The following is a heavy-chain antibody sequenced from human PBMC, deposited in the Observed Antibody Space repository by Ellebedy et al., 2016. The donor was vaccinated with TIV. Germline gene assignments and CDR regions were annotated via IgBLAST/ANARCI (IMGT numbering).Heavy chain of an antibody. CDR1: GYTLTSHF. V-gene: IGHV1-46*01. Sequence: AASVKVSCKTSGYTLTSHFIHWVRQAPGQGFEWMGVVKPNDGGTSSKWRFQDRLTMTMDTSTSTVYMELTSLTSEDTAVYYCARDCGAAALPCFDFWGQGSLVTVSS. D-gene: IGHD6-13*01. J-gene: IGHJ4*02. CDR3: ARDCGAAALPCFDF. CDR2: VKPNDGGT.